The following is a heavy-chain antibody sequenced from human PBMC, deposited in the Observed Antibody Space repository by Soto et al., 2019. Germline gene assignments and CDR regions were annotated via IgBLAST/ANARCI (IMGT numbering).Heavy chain of an antibody. CDR3: ARGRAVRCSSTSCYAGYYYYYMDV. V-gene: IGHV1-46*03. CDR2: INPSGGST. J-gene: IGHJ6*03. D-gene: IGHD2-2*01. CDR1: GYTFTSYY. Sequence: QVQLVQSGAEVKKPGASVKVSCKASGYTFTSYYMHWVRQAPGQGLEWMGIINPSGGSTSYAQKFQGRVDMAKDTSTSTVYRELSRLRSEDTAVYYCARGRAVRCSSTSCYAGYYYYYMDVRGKGTTVTVSS.